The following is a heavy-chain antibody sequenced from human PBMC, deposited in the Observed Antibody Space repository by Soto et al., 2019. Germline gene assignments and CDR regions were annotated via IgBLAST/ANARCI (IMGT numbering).Heavy chain of an antibody. Sequence: SETLSLTCTVSGDSMATGGHYYNWIRQVPGKGLEWIGYVYYSGATHYTPSLRARATISRDTSKNQFSLRLISVTAADTALYYCARDKDLQPTVWGFWGQGXQVTVYS. CDR3: ARDKDLQPTVWGF. J-gene: IGHJ4*02. D-gene: IGHD3-16*01. CDR1: GDSMATGGHY. V-gene: IGHV4-31*03. CDR2: VYYSGAT.